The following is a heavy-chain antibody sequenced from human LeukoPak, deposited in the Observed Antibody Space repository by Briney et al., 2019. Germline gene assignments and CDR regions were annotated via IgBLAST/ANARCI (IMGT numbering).Heavy chain of an antibody. V-gene: IGHV4-4*07. CDR1: GGSISSYY. D-gene: IGHD1-1*01. CDR3: ARGRVSSSTWYSTYYYYFYMDV. CDR2: IYTSGST. J-gene: IGHJ6*03. Sequence: SETLSLTCTVSGGSISSYYWSWIRQPAGKGLEWIGRIYTSGSTNYNPSLKSRVTMSVDTSKNLFSLRLRSVTAADTAVYFCARGRVSSSTWYSTYYYYFYMDVWGKGTTVTVSS.